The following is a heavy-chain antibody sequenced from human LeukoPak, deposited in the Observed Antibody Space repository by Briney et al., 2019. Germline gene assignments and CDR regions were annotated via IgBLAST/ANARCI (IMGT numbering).Heavy chain of an antibody. D-gene: IGHD3-3*01. V-gene: IGHV1-69*05. J-gene: IGHJ3*02. CDR3: ALYTMFGVVQHAFDI. Sequence: ASVKVSCKASGGPFSNNHAITWVRQAPGQGLEGVGGIIAAFGSGKYAQKFQGRVSITTDESTSTAYMELSSLRSEDTAVYYCALYTMFGVVQHAFDIWGQGTMVTVSS. CDR1: GGPFSNNHA. CDR2: IIAAFGSG.